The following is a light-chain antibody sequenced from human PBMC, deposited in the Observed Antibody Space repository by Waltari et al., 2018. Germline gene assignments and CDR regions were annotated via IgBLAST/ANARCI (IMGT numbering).Light chain of an antibody. Sequence: QSALTQPASVSGSPGQSITIPCTGPSSHVGGHNYASWCQQHPGKAPKPVIYDVNNRPSGVSNRFSGSKSGNTASLTISGLQTEDEADYYCSSYTTSGTWVFGGGTKLAVL. CDR2: DVN. J-gene: IGLJ3*02. V-gene: IGLV2-14*03. CDR3: SSYTTSGTWV. CDR1: SSHVGGHNY.